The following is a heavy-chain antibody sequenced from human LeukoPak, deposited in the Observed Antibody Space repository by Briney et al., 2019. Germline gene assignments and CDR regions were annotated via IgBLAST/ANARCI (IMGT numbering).Heavy chain of an antibody. V-gene: IGHV3-7*03. J-gene: IGHJ6*03. Sequence: GGSLRLSCAASGFTFSSYWMSWVRQAPGKGLEWVANKKQDGSEKYYVDSVKGRFTISRDNTKNSLYLQMNSLRAEDTALYYCAKDIRGTAMARMDVWGKGTTVTVSS. CDR1: GFTFSSYW. D-gene: IGHD5-18*01. CDR3: AKDIRGTAMARMDV. CDR2: KKQDGSEK.